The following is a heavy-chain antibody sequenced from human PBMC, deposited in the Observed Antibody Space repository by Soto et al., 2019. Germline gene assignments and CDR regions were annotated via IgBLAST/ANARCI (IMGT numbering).Heavy chain of an antibody. CDR3: ARHPSDFWFDP. V-gene: IGHV4-39*01. D-gene: IGHD2-21*02. CDR1: GGSISSGDYY. J-gene: IGHJ5*02. CDR2: IYYSAST. Sequence: SETLSLTCTVSGGSISSGDYYWSWIRQPPGKGLEWIGSIYYSASTYYNPSLKSRVTVSVDTSKNQFSLKLSSVTAADTAVYYCARHPSDFWFDPWGQGTLVTVSS.